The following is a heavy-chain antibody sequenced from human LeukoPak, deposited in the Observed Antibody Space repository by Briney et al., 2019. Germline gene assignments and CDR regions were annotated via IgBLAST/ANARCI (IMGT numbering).Heavy chain of an antibody. CDR1: GFIFSSYA. D-gene: IGHD1-26*01. CDR2: IYYDGSNQ. Sequence: PGGSLRLSCAASGFIFSSYAMHWVRQAPGKGLEWVAVIYYDGSNQYYADSVKGRFTVSRDNAKNTLYLQMDSLRAEDTAVYYCATDRNSGKYYDYWGQGTLVTVSS. V-gene: IGHV3-30*04. CDR3: ATDRNSGKYYDY. J-gene: IGHJ4*02.